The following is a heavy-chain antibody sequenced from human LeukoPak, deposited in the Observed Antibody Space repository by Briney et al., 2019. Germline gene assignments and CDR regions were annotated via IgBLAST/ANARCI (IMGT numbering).Heavy chain of an antibody. D-gene: IGHD2-2*02. J-gene: IGHJ6*03. CDR1: GGSITSISYH. V-gene: IGHV4-39*01. CDR3: ARSLYCSSTSCYTKDYYYMDV. CDR2: IYYNGGT. Sequence: SETLSLTCTVSGGSITSISYHWGWIRQPPGKGLEWIGTIYYNGGTYYNPSLKSRVTISVDMSKNQFSLKLSSVTAADTAVYYCARSLYCSSTSCYTKDYYYMDVWGKGTTVTVSS.